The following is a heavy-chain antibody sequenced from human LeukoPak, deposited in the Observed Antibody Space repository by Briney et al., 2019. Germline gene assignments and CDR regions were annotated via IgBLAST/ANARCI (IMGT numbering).Heavy chain of an antibody. CDR3: AQGYGNGWYPH. V-gene: IGHV3-23*01. J-gene: IGHJ4*02. CDR2: ISVEGESA. CDR1: GFSVSKSG. Sequence: GGSLRLSCTVSGFSVSKSGMSWVRQAQGKGLQTISAISVEGESAYYADSVKGRFTISRDNPKNTLYLQMNSLRVEDTAVYFCAQGYGNGWYPHWGQGSLVSVSS. D-gene: IGHD6-19*01.